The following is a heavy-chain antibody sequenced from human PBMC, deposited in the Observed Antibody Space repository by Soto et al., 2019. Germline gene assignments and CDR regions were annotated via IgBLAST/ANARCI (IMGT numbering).Heavy chain of an antibody. Sequence: EVQLVESGGGLVKPGGSLRLSCAASGFTFSSYSMNWVRQAPGKGLEWVSSISSSSSYIYYADSVKGRFTISRDNAKNXXSPQMNSLRAQDTAVYYGARDGTGDGCELRYGMDVWGQGTTVTRSS. CDR1: GFTFSSYS. V-gene: IGHV3-21*01. D-gene: IGHD1-26*01. CDR2: ISSSSSYI. J-gene: IGHJ6*02. CDR3: ARDGTGDGCELRYGMDV.